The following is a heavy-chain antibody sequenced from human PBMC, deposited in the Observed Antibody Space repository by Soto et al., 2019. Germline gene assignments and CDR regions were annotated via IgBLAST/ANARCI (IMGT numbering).Heavy chain of an antibody. D-gene: IGHD3-10*01. CDR1: GYTFTGYY. Sequence: ASVKVSCKASGYTFTGYYMHWVRQAPGQGLEWMGWINPNSGGTNYAQKFQGRVTMTRDTSISTAYMELSRLRSDDTAVYYCARLYGSGTTVVYYYSYGRDVWGQGTTVTVSS. CDR3: ARLYGSGTTVVYYYSYGRDV. V-gene: IGHV1-2*02. CDR2: INPNSGGT. J-gene: IGHJ6*02.